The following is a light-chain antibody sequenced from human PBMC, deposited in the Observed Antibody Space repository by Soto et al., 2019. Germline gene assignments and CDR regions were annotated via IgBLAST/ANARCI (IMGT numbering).Light chain of an antibody. CDR2: RNN. Sequence: QSVLTQPPSASGTPGQRVTISCSGSSSKIGSNYVYWYQQLPGTAPKLLIYRNNQRPSGVPDRFSGSKSGTSASLAISGLRSEDEADYYCAAWDDSLIGIYVFGTGTKVTVL. CDR3: AAWDDSLIGIYV. CDR1: SSKIGSNY. V-gene: IGLV1-47*01. J-gene: IGLJ1*01.